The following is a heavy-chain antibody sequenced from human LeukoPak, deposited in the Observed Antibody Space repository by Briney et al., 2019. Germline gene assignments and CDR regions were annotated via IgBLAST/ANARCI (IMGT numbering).Heavy chain of an antibody. D-gene: IGHD6-19*01. CDR3: ARQGYSSGY. CDR2: INHSGST. J-gene: IGHJ4*02. Sequence: KPSETLSLTCAVYGGSFSGYYWSWIRQPPGKGLEWIGEINHSGSTNYNPSLKSRVTISVDTSKNQFSLKLSSVTAADTAVYHCARQGYSSGYWGQGTLVTVSS. CDR1: GGSFSGYY. V-gene: IGHV4-34*01.